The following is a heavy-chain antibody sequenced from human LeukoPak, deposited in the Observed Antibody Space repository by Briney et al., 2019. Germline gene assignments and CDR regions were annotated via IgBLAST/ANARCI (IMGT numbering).Heavy chain of an antibody. Sequence: PGGSLRLSCAASGFTFSDYAMSWVRQAPGKGLEWVSTASYYVGKQYHADSVRGRFTVSRDNSRNTVSLQMSSLRVEDTGIYYCAKDLSRPVAGTSHFFDYWGQGTLVTVSS. J-gene: IGHJ4*02. D-gene: IGHD6-13*01. V-gene: IGHV3-23*01. CDR1: GFTFSDYA. CDR3: AKDLSRPVAGTSHFFDY. CDR2: ASYYVGKQ.